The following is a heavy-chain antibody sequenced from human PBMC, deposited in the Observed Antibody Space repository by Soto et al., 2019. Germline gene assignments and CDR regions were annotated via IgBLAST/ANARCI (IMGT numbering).Heavy chain of an antibody. CDR1: DFTFSSYW. D-gene: IGHD1-1*01. CDR2: ISPDGSGT. CDR3: VRDLQNWTPWGGAAY. V-gene: IGHV3-74*01. Sequence: EVQLVESGGGLVQPGGSLRLSCAASDFTFSSYWMHWVRQAPGKGLVWVSRISPDGSGTTYADSVKGRFTMSSDNSKDTLSLQMNSLRGDNPAVDYFVRDLQNWTPWGGAAYWGQGTLVTVSS. J-gene: IGHJ4*02.